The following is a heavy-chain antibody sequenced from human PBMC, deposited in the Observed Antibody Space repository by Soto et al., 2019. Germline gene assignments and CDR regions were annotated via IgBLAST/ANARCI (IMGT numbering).Heavy chain of an antibody. CDR2: ISGYNGKT. V-gene: IGHV1-18*04. CDR3: ARRDDVPVYDYYAMDV. CDR1: GYTFTSYG. D-gene: IGHD2-8*01. J-gene: IGHJ6*02. Sequence: QVQLVQSGAEVNKPGASVKVSCQASGYTFTSYGICWVRQAPGKGLEWMGWISGYNGKTKYAQKLQGRVTLTTDTSTSTAYLEWRRLKSDDTVVYYCARRDDVPVYDYYAMDVWGQGTTVTVSS.